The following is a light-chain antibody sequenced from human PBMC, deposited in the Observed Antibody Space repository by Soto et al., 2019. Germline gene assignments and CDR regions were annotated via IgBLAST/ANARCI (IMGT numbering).Light chain of an antibody. J-gene: IGKJ1*01. CDR1: QSVSSSY. CDR2: GAS. V-gene: IGKV3-20*01. CDR3: QQYGSSPLT. Sequence: EIVLTQSPGTLSLSPGERATLSCRASQSVSSSYLAWYQQKPGQAPRLLIYGASSRATGIPDRFSGSGSGTDFILTISRLEPEDFAVYYCQQYGSSPLTFVQATKVAIK.